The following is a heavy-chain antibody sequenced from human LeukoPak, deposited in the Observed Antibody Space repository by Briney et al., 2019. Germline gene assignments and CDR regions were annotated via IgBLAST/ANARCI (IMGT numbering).Heavy chain of an antibody. J-gene: IGHJ6*03. CDR1: GYSFTSYW. CDR3: ARSGYSYGYSYYYYYMDV. CDR2: IYPGDSDT. V-gene: IGHV5-51*01. Sequence: GESLKISCKGPGYSFTSYWIGWVRQMPGKGLEWMGIIYPGDSDTRYSPSFQGQVTISADKSISTAYLQWSSLKASDTAMYYCARSGYSYGYSYYYYYMDVWGKGTTVTVSS. D-gene: IGHD5-18*01.